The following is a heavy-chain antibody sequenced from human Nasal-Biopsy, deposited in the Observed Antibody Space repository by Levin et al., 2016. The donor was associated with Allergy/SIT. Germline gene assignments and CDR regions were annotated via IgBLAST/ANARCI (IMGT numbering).Heavy chain of an antibody. J-gene: IGHJ4*02. CDR3: ARAGSGFRYFDS. CDR2: FYYGDSP. Sequence: GSLRLSCTVSGGSIRSKYWSWIRQPPGKGLEVIGCFYYGDSPTYTSSFESRATISGDQSKNQVSLTLKSVTKADTAVYYCARAGSGFRYFDSWGQGILVGVSS. CDR1: GGSIRSKY. D-gene: IGHD5-12*01. V-gene: IGHV4-59*01.